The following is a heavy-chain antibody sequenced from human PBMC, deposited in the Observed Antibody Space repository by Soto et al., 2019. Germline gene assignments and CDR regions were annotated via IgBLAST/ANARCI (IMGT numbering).Heavy chain of an antibody. D-gene: IGHD3-10*01. CDR1: DYSFSSYA. J-gene: IGHJ4*02. Sequence: QIQLVQSGAEVKKPGASVKVSCKASDYSFSSYAISWVRQAPGQGVEWMGWIDPYKVNTNYAQKLQGRNSIATDASTSTSFMELRSRIFDTTATDYCVRDAVTPSGLGCDHWGQGTLVNVSS. CDR3: VRDAVTPSGLGCDH. V-gene: IGHV1-18*01. CDR2: IDPYKVNT.